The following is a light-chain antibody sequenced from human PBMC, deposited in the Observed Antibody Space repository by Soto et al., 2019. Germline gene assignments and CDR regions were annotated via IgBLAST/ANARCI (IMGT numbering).Light chain of an antibody. V-gene: IGKV3-11*01. Sequence: EIVLTQAPATLSLSPGERATLSCRASQSVSSYLACYHQKPGHAPTRLIYDASNRATAIPARLSGSGSGTDFTIIISSLVHEDFAVYYCQQRSNWPPITFGQGTRLEIK. CDR2: DAS. J-gene: IGKJ5*01. CDR3: QQRSNWPPIT. CDR1: QSVSSY.